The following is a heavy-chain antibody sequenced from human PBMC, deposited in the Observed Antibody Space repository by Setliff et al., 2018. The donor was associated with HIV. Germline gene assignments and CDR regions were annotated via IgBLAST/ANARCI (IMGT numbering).Heavy chain of an antibody. V-gene: IGHV4-4*02. CDR3: ARRKGGYGLDV. J-gene: IGHJ6*02. CDR2: FSVPGTT. D-gene: IGHD3-16*01. CDR1: GASDISYIW. Sequence: SETLSLTCAVSGASDISYIWWSWVRQPPGKGLEWIGRFSVPGTTNYGPSFKSRLTIWVDMSKNQFSLKLTSVTAADTAVYYCARRKGGYGLDVWGQGTTVTVSS.